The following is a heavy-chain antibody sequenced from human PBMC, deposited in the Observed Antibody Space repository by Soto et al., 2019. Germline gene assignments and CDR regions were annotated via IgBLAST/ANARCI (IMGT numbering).Heavy chain of an antibody. J-gene: IGHJ4*02. CDR3: ARDIASPGGDYFDS. CDR2: ISTGGAYM. CDR1: GFTFRNYN. D-gene: IGHD2-21*01. Sequence: EVQLVESGGGLVKAGGSLRLFCTASGFTFRNYNMNWVRQAPGKGLEWVSSISTGGAYMFYADSVKGRFTISRDNAQNSMFLQIESPRDEATAVYYCARDIASPGGDYFDSWGQGTLVTVSS. V-gene: IGHV3-21*06.